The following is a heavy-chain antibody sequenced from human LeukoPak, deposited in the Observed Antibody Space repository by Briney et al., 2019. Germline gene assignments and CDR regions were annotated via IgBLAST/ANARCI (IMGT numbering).Heavy chain of an antibody. J-gene: IGHJ4*02. Sequence: PSETLSLTCTVSGGSISSSSFYWGWIRQPPGKGLEWIGSIYYTGATNSNPSLKSRVTISVDTSKDQFSLKLSSVTAADTAVYCCARHGIYVSGSYYNLLAYFFDYWGRGALVTVSS. V-gene: IGHV4-39*01. D-gene: IGHD3-10*01. CDR2: IYYTGAT. CDR3: ARHGIYVSGSYYNLLAYFFDY. CDR1: GGSISSSSFY.